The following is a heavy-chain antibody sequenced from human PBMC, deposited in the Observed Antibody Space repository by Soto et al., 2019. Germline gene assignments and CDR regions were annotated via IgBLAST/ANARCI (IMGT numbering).Heavy chain of an antibody. CDR1: GYNFANYW. CDR2: IYPGDSRT. V-gene: IGHV5-51*01. D-gene: IGHD6-6*01. J-gene: IGHJ1*01. CDR3: SRVKYSTSARYFHH. Sequence: PGESLKISCEASGYNFANYWIAWVRQMPGKGLEWVALIYPGDSRTIYSPSFQGRVTISADKSIGTAYLQWSSLKSSDTAMYYCSRVKYSTSARYFHHWGQGTPVTVSS.